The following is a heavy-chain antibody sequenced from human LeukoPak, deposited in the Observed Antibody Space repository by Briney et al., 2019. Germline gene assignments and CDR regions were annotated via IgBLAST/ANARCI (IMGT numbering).Heavy chain of an antibody. CDR1: GGSLSSSSYY. CDR2: VYYSGTT. J-gene: IGHJ4*02. D-gene: IGHD3-3*01. Sequence: PPETLSLTCTVSGGSLSSSSYYWGWIRQPPGKGLEWIGSVYYSGTTYYNPSLKSRVTISVDTSKNQFSLKLSSVTAADTAVYYCARSRLTFWSGYSLSPSFAYWGQGTLVTVSS. V-gene: IGHV4-39*01. CDR3: ARSRLTFWSGYSLSPSFAY.